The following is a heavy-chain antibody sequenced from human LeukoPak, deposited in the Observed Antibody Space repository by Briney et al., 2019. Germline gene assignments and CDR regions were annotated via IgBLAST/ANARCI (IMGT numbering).Heavy chain of an antibody. V-gene: IGHV4-34*01. CDR2: INHSGST. CDR1: GGSFSGYY. D-gene: IGHD6-13*01. Sequence: SETLSLTCAVYGGSFSGYYWSWIRQPPGKGLEWIGEINHSGSTNYNPSLKSRVTISVDTSKNQFSLKLSSVTAADTAVYYCARDQQQLNFDPWGQGTLVAVSS. J-gene: IGHJ5*02. CDR3: ARDQQQLNFDP.